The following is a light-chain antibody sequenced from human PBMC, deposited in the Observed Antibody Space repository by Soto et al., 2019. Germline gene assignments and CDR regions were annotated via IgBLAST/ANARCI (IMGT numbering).Light chain of an antibody. J-gene: IGKJ1*01. CDR2: GAS. CDR3: QQYNNWAKT. V-gene: IGKV3-15*01. Sequence: EIVMTQSPATLSVSPGERATLSCRASQSVSSNLAWYQQKPGQAPRLLIYGASTRDTGIPARFSGSGSGTEFTLTISSLQSEDFAVYYCQQYNNWAKTFGQGTKLEIK. CDR1: QSVSSN.